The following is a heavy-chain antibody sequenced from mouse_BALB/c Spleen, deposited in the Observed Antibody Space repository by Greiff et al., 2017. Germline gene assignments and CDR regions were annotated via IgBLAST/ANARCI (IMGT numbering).Heavy chain of an antibody. CDR3: ARVRGDYYAMDY. CDR2: ISTYYGNT. V-gene: IGHV1-67*01. D-gene: IGHD2-14*01. Sequence: QVQLQQSGPELVRPRVSVTISCKGSSYTFTDYAMHWVKQSHAKSLEWIGVISTYYGNTNYNQKFKGKATMAVDKSSSTAYMELARLTSEDSAVYYCARVRGDYYAMDYWGQGTSVTVSS. J-gene: IGHJ4*01. CDR1: SYTFTDYA.